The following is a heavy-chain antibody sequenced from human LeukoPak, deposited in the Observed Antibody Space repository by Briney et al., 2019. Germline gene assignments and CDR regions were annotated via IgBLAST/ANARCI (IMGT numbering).Heavy chain of an antibody. CDR2: ISGSGGTT. Sequence: GGSLRLSCGASGFTFSSYWMTWVRQAPGKGLQWVSAISGSGGTTYYADSVKGRFTISRDNSKNTLYVQMNSLRADDTAVYYCAKDLMITFGGVIVPFDNWGQGTLVTVSS. CDR3: AKDLMITFGGVIVPFDN. V-gene: IGHV3-23*01. D-gene: IGHD3-16*02. CDR1: GFTFSSYW. J-gene: IGHJ4*02.